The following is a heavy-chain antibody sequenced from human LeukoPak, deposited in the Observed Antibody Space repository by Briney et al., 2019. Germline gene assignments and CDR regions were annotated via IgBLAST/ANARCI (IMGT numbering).Heavy chain of an antibody. J-gene: IGHJ6*03. CDR1: GGSISSYY. Sequence: SATLSLTCTVSGGSISSYYWSWIRQPAGKGLEWIGRIYTSGSTNYNPSLKSRVTMSVDTSKNQFSLKLSSVTAADTAVYYCARGGGGRFGELLEFHYYYYMDVWGKGTTVTISS. CDR3: ARGGGGRFGELLEFHYYYYMDV. CDR2: IYTSGST. D-gene: IGHD3-10*01. V-gene: IGHV4-4*07.